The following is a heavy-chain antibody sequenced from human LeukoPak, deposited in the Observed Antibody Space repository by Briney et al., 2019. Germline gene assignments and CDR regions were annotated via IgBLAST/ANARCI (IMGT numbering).Heavy chain of an antibody. V-gene: IGHV3-30*03. D-gene: IGHD3-10*01. Sequence: GGSLRLSCADSGFTFSSYGMHWVRQAPGKGLEWVAVISYDGINKYYADSVKGRFTISRDNSKNTLYLQMNSLRAEDTAVYYCARHLNYYLDYWGQGTLVTVSS. CDR3: ARHLNYYLDY. CDR1: GFTFSSYG. J-gene: IGHJ4*02. CDR2: ISYDGINK.